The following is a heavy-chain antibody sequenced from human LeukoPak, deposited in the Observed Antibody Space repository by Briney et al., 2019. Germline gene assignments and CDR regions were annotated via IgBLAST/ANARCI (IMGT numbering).Heavy chain of an antibody. CDR2: IYYSGST. V-gene: IGHV4-59*01. D-gene: IGHD3-22*01. Sequence: SETLSLTCTVSGGSISSYYWSWIRQPPGKGLEWIGNIYYSGSTKYNPSLKSRVTISIDTSKNHFSLELSSVTAADTAVYYCARDRHGDYDSSGYYLETFDYWGQGTLVTVSS. CDR1: GGSISSYY. J-gene: IGHJ4*02. CDR3: ARDRHGDYDSSGYYLETFDY.